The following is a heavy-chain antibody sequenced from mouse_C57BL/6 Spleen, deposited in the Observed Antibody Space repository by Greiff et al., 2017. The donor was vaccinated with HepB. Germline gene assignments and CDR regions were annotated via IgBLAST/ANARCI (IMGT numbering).Heavy chain of an antibody. V-gene: IGHV1-50*01. J-gene: IGHJ1*03. CDR2: IDPSDSYT. D-gene: IGHD1-1*01. Sequence: QVQLKESGAELVKPGASVKLSCKASGYTFTSYWMQWVKQRPGQGLEWIGEIDPSDSYTNYNQKFKGKATLTVDTSSSTAYMQLSSLTSEDSAVYYCARPTTVVATNWYFDVWGTRTTVTVSS. CDR1: GYTFTSYW. CDR3: ARPTTVVATNWYFDV.